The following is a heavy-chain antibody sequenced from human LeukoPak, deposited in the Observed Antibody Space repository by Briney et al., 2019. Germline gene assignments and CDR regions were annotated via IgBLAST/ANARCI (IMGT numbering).Heavy chain of an antibody. CDR1: GFTFSSYW. CDR3: ATDYSSSWYPGDY. D-gene: IGHD6-13*01. CDR2: IKQDGSEK. J-gene: IGHJ4*02. Sequence: GGSLRLSCAASGFTFSSYWMSWVRQAPGKGLEWVANIKQDGSEKYYVDSVKGRFTISRDNAKNSLYLQMNSLRAEDTAVYYCATDYSSSWYPGDYWGQGTQVTVSS. V-gene: IGHV3-7*01.